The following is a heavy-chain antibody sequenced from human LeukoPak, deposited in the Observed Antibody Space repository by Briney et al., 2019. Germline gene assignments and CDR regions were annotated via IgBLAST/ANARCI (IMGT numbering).Heavy chain of an antibody. CDR2: IKEDESEK. J-gene: IGHJ4*02. V-gene: IGHV3-7*01. CDR3: ARGVYAYDY. Sequence: SSETLSLTCTVSGGSISSYYWSWIRQPPGKGLEWVAKIKEDESEKYYVDSVKGRFTISRDNAKNSVYLQMNSLRAEDTALYYCARGVYAYDYWGQGTLVTVSS. CDR1: GGSISSYY. D-gene: IGHD2-8*01.